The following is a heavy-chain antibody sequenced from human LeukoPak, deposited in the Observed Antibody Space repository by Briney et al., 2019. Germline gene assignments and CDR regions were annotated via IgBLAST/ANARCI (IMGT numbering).Heavy chain of an antibody. V-gene: IGHV3-48*03. CDR1: GFTFSSYE. D-gene: IGHD3-22*01. Sequence: QSGGSLRLSCVASGFTFSSYEMNWVRQAPGKGLEWVSYISSSGSTIYYADSVKGRFTISRDNAKNSLYLQMNSLRAEDTAVYYCARPQYEGVITFFAFDIWGQGTMVTVSS. J-gene: IGHJ3*02. CDR3: ARPQYEGVITFFAFDI. CDR2: ISSSGSTI.